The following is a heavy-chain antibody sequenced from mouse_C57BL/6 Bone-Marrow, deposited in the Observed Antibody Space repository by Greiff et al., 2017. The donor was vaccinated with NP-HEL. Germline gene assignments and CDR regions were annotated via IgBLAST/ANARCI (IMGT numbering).Heavy chain of an antibody. Sequence: VQLKQSGPELVKPGASVKISCKASGYSFTGYYMNWVKQSPEKSLEWIGEINPSTGGTTYNQKFKAKATLTVDKSSSTAYMQLKSLTSEDSAVYYCARKGYDVTYWGQGTLVTVSA. V-gene: IGHV1-42*01. CDR3: ARKGYDVTY. CDR2: INPSTGGT. D-gene: IGHD2-2*01. J-gene: IGHJ3*01. CDR1: GYSFTGYY.